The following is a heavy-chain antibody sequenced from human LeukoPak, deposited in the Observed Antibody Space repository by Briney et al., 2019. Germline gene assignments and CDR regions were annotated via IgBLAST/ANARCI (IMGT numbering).Heavy chain of an antibody. CDR2: IIPIFGTA. D-gene: IGHD6-6*01. Sequence: SVKVSCKASGGTFSSYAISWVRQAPGQALEWMGGIIPIFGTANYAQKFQGRVTITTDESTSTAYMELSSLRSEDTAVYYCAREEYSSSPFDYWGQGTLVTVSS. CDR1: GGTFSSYA. V-gene: IGHV1-69*05. J-gene: IGHJ4*02. CDR3: AREEYSSSPFDY.